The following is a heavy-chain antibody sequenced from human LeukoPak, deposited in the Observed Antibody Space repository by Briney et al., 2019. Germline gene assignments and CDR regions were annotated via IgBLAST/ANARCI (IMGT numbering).Heavy chain of an antibody. CDR2: INPNSGGT. Sequence: ASVKVPCKASGYTFTGYYMHWVRQAPGQGLEWMGWINPNSGGTNYAQKFQGRVTMTRDTSISTAYMELSRLRSDDTAVYYCARSKRVAVAALVEDYWGQGTLVTVSS. J-gene: IGHJ4*02. V-gene: IGHV1-2*02. CDR3: ARSKRVAVAALVEDY. CDR1: GYTFTGYY. D-gene: IGHD6-19*01.